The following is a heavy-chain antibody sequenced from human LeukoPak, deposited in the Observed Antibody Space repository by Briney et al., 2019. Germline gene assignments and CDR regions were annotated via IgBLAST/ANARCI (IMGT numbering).Heavy chain of an antibody. D-gene: IGHD3-22*01. CDR3: ARDRRYYYDSSGYYPNYFDY. CDR2: INWNGGST. J-gene: IGHJ4*02. V-gene: IGHV3-20*04. CDR1: GFIFDDYG. Sequence: GGPLRLSCAASGFIFDDYGMRWVRQAPGKALECVSGINWNGGSTGYADSVKGRFTISRDNAKNSLYLQMNSLRAEDTALYYCARDRRYYYDSSGYYPNYFDYWGQGTLVTVSS.